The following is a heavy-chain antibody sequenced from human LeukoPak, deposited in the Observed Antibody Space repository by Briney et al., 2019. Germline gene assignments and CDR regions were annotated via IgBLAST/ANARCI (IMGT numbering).Heavy chain of an antibody. D-gene: IGHD6-19*01. J-gene: IGHJ4*02. CDR2: IYYSGST. Sequence: PSETLSLTCTVSGGSISSSSYYWGWIRQPPGKWLEWIGSIYYSGSTYYNPSLKSRVTISVDTSKNQFSLKLSSVTAADTAVYYCARDHLEAVAASWRYFDYWGQGTLVTVSS. CDR3: ARDHLEAVAASWRYFDY. CDR1: GGSISSSSYY. V-gene: IGHV4-39*07.